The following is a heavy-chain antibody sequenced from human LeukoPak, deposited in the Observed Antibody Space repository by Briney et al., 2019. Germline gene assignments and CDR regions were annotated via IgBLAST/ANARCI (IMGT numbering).Heavy chain of an antibody. Sequence: SETLSLTCTVSGGSINSHYWSWIRQPPGKGLQWIGYIYYSERTNYNPSLRSRVTISVETSKNQLSLKLSSGHAADTAMYYCVRRDNTGWNYFDHWGQGILVTVSS. CDR3: VRRDNTGWNYFDH. J-gene: IGHJ4*02. D-gene: IGHD6-19*01. CDR1: GGSINSHY. V-gene: IGHV4-59*08. CDR2: IYYSERT.